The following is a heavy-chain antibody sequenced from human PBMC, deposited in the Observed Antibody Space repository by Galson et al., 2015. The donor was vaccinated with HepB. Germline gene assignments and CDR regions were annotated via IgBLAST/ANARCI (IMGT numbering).Heavy chain of an antibody. CDR3: VRSQLRAPQGWEDFDQ. J-gene: IGHJ4*02. Sequence: SLRLSCAASGFIFSDYTMNWVRQAPGKGLEWVSSISKTSVSIKYADSVVGRFTISRDNAESSLYLQMDSLRVEDAAVYYCVRSQLRAPQGWEDFDQWGQGTLVTVSS. CDR1: GFIFSDYT. D-gene: IGHD1-26*01. V-gene: IGHV3-21*01. CDR2: ISKTSVSI.